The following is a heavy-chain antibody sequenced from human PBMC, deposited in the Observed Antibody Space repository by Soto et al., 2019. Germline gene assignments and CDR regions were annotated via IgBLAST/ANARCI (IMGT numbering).Heavy chain of an antibody. D-gene: IGHD6-19*01. V-gene: IGHV1-69*13. Sequence: GASVKVSCKASGGTFSSYAISWVRQAPEQGLEWMGGIIPIFGTANYAQKFQGRVTITADESTSTAYMELSSLRSEDTAVYYCARSAIAVAGFYYYGMDVWGQGTTVTVSS. CDR2: IIPIFGTA. CDR1: GGTFSSYA. CDR3: ARSAIAVAGFYYYGMDV. J-gene: IGHJ6*02.